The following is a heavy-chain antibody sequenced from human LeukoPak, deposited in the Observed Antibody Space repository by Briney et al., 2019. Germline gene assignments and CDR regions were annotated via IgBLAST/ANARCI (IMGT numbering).Heavy chain of an antibody. D-gene: IGHD3-16*01. Sequence: PGGSLRLACAASGFTLDDYAMRWVRHPPGKGLGWVSGISWNGGSIGYADSVKGRFTISRDNAKTSLYLQMNSLRAEYTALYYCAKDTSPHYDYVWGTPKYFDYWGQGTLVTVSS. J-gene: IGHJ4*02. CDR3: AKDTSPHYDYVWGTPKYFDY. CDR1: GFTLDDYA. CDR2: ISWNGGSI. V-gene: IGHV3-9*01.